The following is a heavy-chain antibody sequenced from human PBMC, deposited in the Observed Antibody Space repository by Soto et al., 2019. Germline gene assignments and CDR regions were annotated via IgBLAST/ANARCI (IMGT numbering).Heavy chain of an antibody. CDR1: GYSFTSYW. CDR3: ARGYCTTTICDPWFDH. J-gene: IGHJ5*02. D-gene: IGHD2-8*01. V-gene: IGHV5-51*01. CDR2: IYPGDSDT. Sequence: PGESLKISCTGVGYSFTSYWIAWVRQTPGKGLEWMGIIYPGDSDTRYSPSFEGQVTISADKSITTAYLQWSSLKASDTAMYYCARGYCTTTICDPWFDHWGQGTLDNVSS.